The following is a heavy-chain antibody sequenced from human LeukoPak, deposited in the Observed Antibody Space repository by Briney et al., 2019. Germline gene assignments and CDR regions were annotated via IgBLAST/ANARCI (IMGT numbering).Heavy chain of an antibody. J-gene: IGHJ3*02. Sequence: ASVKVSCKASGYTFTSYGISWVRQAPGQGLEWMGWISAYNGNTNYAQKLQGRVTITRDTSASTAYMELGSLRSEDTAVYYCARYYGDPSDAFDIWGQGTMVTVSS. V-gene: IGHV1-18*01. CDR2: ISAYNGNT. CDR3: ARYYGDPSDAFDI. D-gene: IGHD4-17*01. CDR1: GYTFTSYG.